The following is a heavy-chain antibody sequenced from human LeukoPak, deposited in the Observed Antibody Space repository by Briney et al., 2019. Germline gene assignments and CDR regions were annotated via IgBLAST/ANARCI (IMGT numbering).Heavy chain of an antibody. Sequence: SQTLSLTCAISGGSVSSGRAAWNWIRQSTSRGLEWLGRTYYRSRWYNDYAESVDSRITINPDTSENQFSLQVNSMTPEDTAVYYCARDWDGRYFDYWGQGILVTVSS. J-gene: IGHJ4*02. D-gene: IGHD1-14*01. CDR1: GGSVSSGRAA. CDR3: ARDWDGRYFDY. CDR2: TYYRSRWYN. V-gene: IGHV6-1*01.